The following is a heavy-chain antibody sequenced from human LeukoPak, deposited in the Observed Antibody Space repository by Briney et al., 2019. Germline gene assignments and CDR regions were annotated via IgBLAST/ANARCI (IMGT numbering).Heavy chain of an antibody. CDR3: AKEAQDCSGRGCYSSYFDF. D-gene: IGHD2-15*01. CDR2: ISSGSSTI. J-gene: IGHJ4*02. Sequence: GGSLRLSCAASGFTFSSYSMNWVRQAPGKGLEWVSYISSGSSTIYYADSVKGRFTISRDNAKNSLYLQMNSLRAEDTAVYYCAKEAQDCSGRGCYSSYFDFWGQGSLVTVSS. CDR1: GFTFSSYS. V-gene: IGHV3-48*01.